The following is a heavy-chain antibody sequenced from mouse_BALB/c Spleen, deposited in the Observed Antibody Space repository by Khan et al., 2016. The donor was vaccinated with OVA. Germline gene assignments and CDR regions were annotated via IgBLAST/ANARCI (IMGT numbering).Heavy chain of an antibody. D-gene: IGHD2-1*01. CDR3: AKDGNWYFDV. V-gene: IGHV3-2*02. J-gene: IGHJ1*01. CDR2: IRNSGNT. CDR1: GSSIPSDYA. Sequence: EVQLVESGPGLVKPSQSLALTCTVSGSSIPSDYAWNWIRQFPGSKLEWMGYIRNSGNTSYNPSLTSRITITRDTSKNQFFLQLHSVTTEDTATYYCAKDGNWYFDVWGSGTTVTVSS.